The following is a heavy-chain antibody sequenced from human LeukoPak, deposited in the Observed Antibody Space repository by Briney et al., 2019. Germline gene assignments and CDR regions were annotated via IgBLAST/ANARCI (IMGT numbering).Heavy chain of an antibody. V-gene: IGHV1-18*01. J-gene: IGHJ3*02. CDR2: ISAYNGNT. Sequence: GASVKVSCKASGYTFTSYGISWVRQAPGQGLEWMGWISAYNGNTNYAQKLQGRVTMTTDTSTSTAYMELRSLRSDDTAVYYCARDAAAAELDDAFDIWGQGTMVTVSS. CDR3: ARDAAAAELDDAFDI. CDR1: GYTFTSYG. D-gene: IGHD6-13*01.